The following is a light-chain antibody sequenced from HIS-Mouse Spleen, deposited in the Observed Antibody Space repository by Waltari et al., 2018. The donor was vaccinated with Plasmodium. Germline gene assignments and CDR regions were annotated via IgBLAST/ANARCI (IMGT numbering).Light chain of an antibody. CDR1: SSDVGGYNY. CDR2: EVS. J-gene: IGLJ2*01. CDR3: SSYAGSNKLV. Sequence: QSALTQPPSASGSPGQSVTISCTGTSSDVGGYNYFSWYQQHPGKAPKLMIYEVSKRPYGVPDRFSSSKSGNTASLTGSGLQAEDEADYYCSSYAGSNKLVFGGGTKLTGL. V-gene: IGLV2-8*01.